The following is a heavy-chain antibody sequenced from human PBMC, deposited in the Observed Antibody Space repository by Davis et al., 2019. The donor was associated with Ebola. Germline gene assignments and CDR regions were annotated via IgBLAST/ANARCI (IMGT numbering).Heavy chain of an antibody. CDR3: AKDPQKWELHYYYGMDV. D-gene: IGHD1-26*01. CDR2: ISYDGSNK. J-gene: IGHJ6*02. V-gene: IGHV3-30*18. CDR1: GFTVSSNY. Sequence: SLKISCAASGFTVSSNYMSWVRQAPGKGLEWVAVISYDGSNKYYADSVKGRFTISRDNSKNTLYLQMNSLRAEDTAVYYCAKDPQKWELHYYYGMDVWGQGTTVTVSS.